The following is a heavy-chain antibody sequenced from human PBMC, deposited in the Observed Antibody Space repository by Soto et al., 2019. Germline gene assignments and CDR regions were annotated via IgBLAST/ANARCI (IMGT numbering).Heavy chain of an antibody. J-gene: IGHJ6*02. Sequence: PSETLSLTCAVSGGSISSTNWWSWVRQPPGKGLEWIGEIYHSGSTNYNPSLNSRVTISVDKSKNQFSLKLSSVTAADTAVYYCARIRGYWYGLDVWGQGTTVTVSS. CDR2: IYHSGST. CDR1: GGSISSTNW. V-gene: IGHV4-4*02. CDR3: ARIRGYWYGLDV.